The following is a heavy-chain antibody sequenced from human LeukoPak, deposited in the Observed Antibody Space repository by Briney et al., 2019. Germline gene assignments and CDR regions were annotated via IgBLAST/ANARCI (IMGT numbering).Heavy chain of an antibody. CDR3: AKARHYDCWSGEGNFDY. CDR1: GFTFSSYA. CDR2: ISGSGSST. D-gene: IGHD3-3*01. V-gene: IGHV3-23*01. J-gene: IGHJ4*02. Sequence: GGSLRLSCAASGFTFSSYAMSWVRQAPGKGLEWVSAISGSGSSTYYAECVKGRFTISRDNSKNTLYLQVNSLRAEDTAVYYCAKARHYDCWSGEGNFDYWGEGTLVTVCS.